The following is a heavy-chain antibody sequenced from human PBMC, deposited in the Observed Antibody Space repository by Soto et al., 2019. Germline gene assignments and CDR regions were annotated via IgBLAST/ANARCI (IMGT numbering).Heavy chain of an antibody. V-gene: IGHV5-51*01. CDR1: GYSFTSYW. Sequence: HGESLKISCKGSGYSFTSYWIGWVRQMPGKGLEWMGIIYPGDSDTRYSPSFQGQVTISADKSIQTAYLQWGSLKASDSALYYCGSTYGNPSLKSRVTISVDTSKNQSSLKLSSVTAADPAVYYCARDSSEGYCISTSCYQGYYYGMDVWGQGTTVTVSS. J-gene: IGHJ6*02. CDR2: IYPGDSDT. D-gene: IGHD2-21*02. CDR3: GSTYGNPSLKSRVTISVDTSKNQSSLKLSSVTAADPAVYYCARDSSEGYCISTSCYQGYYYGMDV.